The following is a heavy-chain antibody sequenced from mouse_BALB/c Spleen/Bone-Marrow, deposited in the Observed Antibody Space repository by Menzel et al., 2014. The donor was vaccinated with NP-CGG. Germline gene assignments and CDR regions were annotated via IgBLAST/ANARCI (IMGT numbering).Heavy chain of an antibody. CDR2: ISSGGSYT. CDR3: AREGAY. Sequence: EVKVVESGGGLVKPGGSLKLSCAASGFTFSSYAMSWVRQSPEKRLEWVAEISSGGSYTYYPDTVTGRFTISRDNAKNTLYLEMSSLGSEDTAMYYCAREGAYWGQGTLVTVSA. CDR1: GFTFSSYA. J-gene: IGHJ3*01. V-gene: IGHV5-9-4*01.